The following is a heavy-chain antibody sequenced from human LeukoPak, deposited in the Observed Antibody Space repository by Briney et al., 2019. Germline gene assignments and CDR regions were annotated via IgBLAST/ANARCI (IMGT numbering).Heavy chain of an antibody. CDR3: AKDTGYYYDSSGYIPGYYFDY. CDR2: INPNSGGT. V-gene: IGHV1-2*02. CDR1: GYTFTAGYY. J-gene: IGHJ4*02. D-gene: IGHD3-22*01. Sequence: GASVKVSCKASGYTFTAGYYMHWVRQAPGQGLEWMGWINPNSGGTNCAQKFQGRVTMTRDMSINTAYMELSRLRSDDTAVYYCAKDTGYYYDSSGYIPGYYFDYWGQGTLVTVSS.